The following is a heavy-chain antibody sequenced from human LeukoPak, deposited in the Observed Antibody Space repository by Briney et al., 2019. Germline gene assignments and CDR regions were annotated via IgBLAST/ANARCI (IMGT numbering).Heavy chain of an antibody. V-gene: IGHV3-21*01. D-gene: IGHD5-12*01. J-gene: IGHJ4*02. Sequence: GGSLRLSCAASGFTFSTYTMNWFRQAPGKGLEWVSSISSSSSYIYYADSVKGRFTISRDNAKKSVYLQMNSLRAEDTAVYYCARETGDRGYSGYGIDYWGQGTLVTVSS. CDR3: ARETGDRGYSGYGIDY. CDR2: ISSSSSYI. CDR1: GFTFSTYT.